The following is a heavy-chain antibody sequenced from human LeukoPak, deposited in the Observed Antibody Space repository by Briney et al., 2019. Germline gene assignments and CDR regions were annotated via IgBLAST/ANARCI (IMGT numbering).Heavy chain of an antibody. CDR2: ITDSGGNT. CDR1: RFTFSSYA. V-gene: IGHV3-23*01. D-gene: IGHD2-8*01. Sequence: SGGSLRLSCAAFRFTFSSYAMTWVRQAPGKGLEWVSAITDSGGNTYYAAPVKGRFTISRDNSKNTLYLQMNSLRAEDTAVYYCARAGHCTNGICYTADFDYWGQGTLVTVSS. CDR3: ARAGHCTNGICYTADFDY. J-gene: IGHJ4*02.